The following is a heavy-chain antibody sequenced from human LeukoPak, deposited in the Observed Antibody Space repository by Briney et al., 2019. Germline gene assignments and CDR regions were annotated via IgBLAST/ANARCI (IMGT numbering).Heavy chain of an antibody. CDR2: IWGDENHK. J-gene: IGHJ4*02. Sequence: GGSLRLSCAASGFTLSSSGMHWVRQAPGKGLEWVAVIWGDENHKYYGDSVRGRFTISRGNAKNTLYLQMDSLRVEDTAVYYCARDVGSAPFDYWGQGTLVTVSS. CDR1: GFTLSSSG. V-gene: IGHV3-33*01. D-gene: IGHD6-25*01. CDR3: ARDVGSAPFDY.